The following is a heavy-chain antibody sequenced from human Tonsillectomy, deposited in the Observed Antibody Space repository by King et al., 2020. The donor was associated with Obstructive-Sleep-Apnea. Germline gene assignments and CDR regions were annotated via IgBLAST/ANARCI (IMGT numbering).Heavy chain of an antibody. V-gene: IGHV2-5*02. Sequence: ITLKESGPTLVKPTQTLTLTCTLSGFSLITSGVGVGWSLQPPGQALEWIAFIYWADDKRYNPSLKSRPTITKDTSKNQVVLHMTNMDPVDKATYYCAHRRSVTMIVVALDAFDIWGQGTMVTVSS. CDR1: GFSLITSGVG. CDR2: IYWADDK. CDR3: AHRRSVTMIVVALDAFDI. D-gene: IGHD3-22*01. J-gene: IGHJ3*02.